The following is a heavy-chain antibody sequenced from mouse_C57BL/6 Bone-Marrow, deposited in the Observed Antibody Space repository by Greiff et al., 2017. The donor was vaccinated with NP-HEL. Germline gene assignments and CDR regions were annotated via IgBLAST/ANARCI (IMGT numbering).Heavy chain of an antibody. CDR2: IYPGRGST. V-gene: IGHV1-55*01. J-gene: IGHJ3*01. Sequence: QVQLKASGAELVKPGASVKMSCKASGYPFSSYCITWVKQRPGQGLGWIGDIYPGRGSTNYNEKFKSKATLTVATSSRTAYRQLSSLTSEDSAVYYCASSGAYWGQGTLVTVSA. CDR3: ASSGAY. CDR1: GYPFSSYC. D-gene: IGHD3-1*01.